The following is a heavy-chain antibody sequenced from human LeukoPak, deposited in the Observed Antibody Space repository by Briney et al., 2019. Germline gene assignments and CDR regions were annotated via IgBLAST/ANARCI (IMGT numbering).Heavy chain of an antibody. D-gene: IGHD3-16*02. CDR1: GGSFSGYY. V-gene: IGHV4-34*01. J-gene: IGHJ4*02. CDR3: ARGGPYTGAYAWGSYRSTTIFDY. Sequence: SETLSLTCAVYGGSFSGYYWSWIRQPPGKGLEWIGEINHSGSTNYNPSLKSRVTISVDTSKNQFSLKLSSVTAADTAVYYCARGGPYTGAYAWGSYRSTTIFDYWGQGTLVTVSS. CDR2: INHSGST.